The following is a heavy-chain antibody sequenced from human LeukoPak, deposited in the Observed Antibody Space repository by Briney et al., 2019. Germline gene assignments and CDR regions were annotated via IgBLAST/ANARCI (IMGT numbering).Heavy chain of an antibody. V-gene: IGHV3-23*01. Sequence: GGSLRLSCAASGFTFSSYAMSWVRQAPGKGLEWVSAISGSGGSTYYADSVKGRFTISRDNSKNTLYLQMYSLRAEDTAVYYCAKVGPSRDTAILLFDYWGQGTLVTVSS. CDR2: ISGSGGST. CDR3: AKVGPSRDTAILLFDY. J-gene: IGHJ4*02. D-gene: IGHD5-18*01. CDR1: GFTFSSYA.